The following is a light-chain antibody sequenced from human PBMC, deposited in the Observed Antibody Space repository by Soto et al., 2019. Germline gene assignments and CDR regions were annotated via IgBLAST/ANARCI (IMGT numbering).Light chain of an antibody. V-gene: IGKV3-20*01. Sequence: EIVLTQSPGTLSLSPGEGATLSCRASQSVGGTFLAWYQQKGGQAHRLLIHGASNRATGIPDRFSGSGSGTDFTLTIRRLEPEDFAVYYCKQYGGSPRTFGQGTKVDIK. CDR2: GAS. CDR1: QSVGGTF. CDR3: KQYGGSPRT. J-gene: IGKJ1*01.